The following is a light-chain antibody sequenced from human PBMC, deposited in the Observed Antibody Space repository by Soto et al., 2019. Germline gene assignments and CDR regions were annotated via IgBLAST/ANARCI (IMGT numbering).Light chain of an antibody. J-gene: IGKJ5*01. V-gene: IGKV3-11*01. CDR3: QQRDSSPIT. CDR1: QSVDSY. CDR2: GAS. Sequence: IVLTQCQASLSLSPWEISTVSCRASQSVDSYLVWYQQKPGQAPRLLIFGASNRATGIPARFSGSGSGTDFTLTINSLEPDDFAVYYCQQRDSSPITCGQGTRL.